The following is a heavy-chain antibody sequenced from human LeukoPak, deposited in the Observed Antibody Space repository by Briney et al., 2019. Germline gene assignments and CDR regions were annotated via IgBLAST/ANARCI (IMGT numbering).Heavy chain of an antibody. CDR2: ISLVGQT. J-gene: IGHJ4*02. CDR3: SRESGPFCPFGY. V-gene: IGHV4/OR15-8*02. Sequence: SETLSLTCGVSGGSISGTNWWSWVRQPPGQGLEWIGEISLVGQTNFNPSLNGRVTMSLDKSSNQLSLHLTSVTAADTATYFCSRESGPFCPFGYWGQGTLVIVSS. CDR1: GGSISGTNW. D-gene: IGHD1-26*01.